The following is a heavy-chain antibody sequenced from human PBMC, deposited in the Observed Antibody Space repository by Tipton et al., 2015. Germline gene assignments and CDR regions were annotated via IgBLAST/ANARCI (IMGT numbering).Heavy chain of an antibody. CDR1: GDSISTYY. CDR3: ARVDILLSQGGMDV. CDR2: VNHSVRN. V-gene: IGHV4-34*01. Sequence: TLSLTCTVSGDSISTYYWSWIRQPAGEGPGWFGEVNHSVRNNYNFSLKSRVTISVDKFKNQFSLKLNSVTAADTAVYYCARVDILLSQGGMDVWGQGTTVTVSS. J-gene: IGHJ6*02. D-gene: IGHD2-8*02.